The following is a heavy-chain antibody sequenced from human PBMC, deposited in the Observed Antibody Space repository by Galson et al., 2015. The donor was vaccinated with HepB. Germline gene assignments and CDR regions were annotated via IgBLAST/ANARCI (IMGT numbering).Heavy chain of an antibody. J-gene: IGHJ3*02. CDR1: GFTFSSYW. V-gene: IGHV3-7*01. Sequence: SLRLSCAASGFTFSSYWMSWVRQAPGKGLEWVANIKQDGSEKYYVDSVKGRFTISRDNAKNSLYLQMNSLRAEDTAVYYCAREGQWEANDAFGIWGQGTMVTVSS. CDR3: AREGQWEANDAFGI. CDR2: IKQDGSEK. D-gene: IGHD1-26*01.